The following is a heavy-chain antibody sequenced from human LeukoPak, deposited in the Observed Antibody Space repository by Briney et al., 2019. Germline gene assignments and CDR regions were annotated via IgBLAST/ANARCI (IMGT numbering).Heavy chain of an antibody. D-gene: IGHD3-10*01. V-gene: IGHV1-18*04. CDR1: GYTFTSYG. CDR2: FSAYNGNT. J-gene: IGHJ6*04. CDR3: ARGAMVRGVTGMDV. Sequence: ASVKVSCKASGYTFTSYGISWVRQAPGQGLEWMGWFSAYNGNTNYAQKLQGRVTMTTDTSTSTAYMELRSLRSDDTAVYYCARGAMVRGVTGMDVWGKGTTVTVSS.